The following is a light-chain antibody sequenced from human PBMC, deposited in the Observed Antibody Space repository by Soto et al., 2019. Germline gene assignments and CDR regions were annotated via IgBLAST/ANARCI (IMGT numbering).Light chain of an antibody. CDR2: GAS. CDR1: QSFSSSY. Sequence: EIVLTHSPGTLSLSPGERATLSCRARQSFSSSYLAWYQQKPGQAPRLLIYGASSRATGIPDRFSGSGSGTDFTLTISRLEPEDFAVYYCQQYGSSPRTFGQGTKVEIK. CDR3: QQYGSSPRT. V-gene: IGKV3-20*01. J-gene: IGKJ1*01.